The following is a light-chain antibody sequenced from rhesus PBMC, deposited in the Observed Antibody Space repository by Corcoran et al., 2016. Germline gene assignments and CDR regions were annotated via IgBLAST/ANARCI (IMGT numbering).Light chain of an antibody. CDR1: QSLLSSNGYNY. CDR2: YGS. CDR3: MQALQTPLT. V-gene: IGKV2-60*01. J-gene: IGKJ4*01. Sequence: DIVMTQTPLSLPVTLGEPASISCRSSQSLLSSNGYNYLNWYLQKPGHSTQLLIYYGSHRASRVPDRVRGRGSGTDFTLKISRVEAEDVGVYYCMQALQTPLTFGGGTKVEIK.